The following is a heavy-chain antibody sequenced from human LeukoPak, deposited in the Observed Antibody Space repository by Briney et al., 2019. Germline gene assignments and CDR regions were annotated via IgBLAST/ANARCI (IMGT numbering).Heavy chain of an antibody. Sequence: PSETLSLTCSVSGGSISNYYWSWVRQPPGKGLEWIGYIYYSGSTKYNSALKSRVTISVQTSNNPFSLKLSSVTAADTAVYYCARSSSILTIPTFDYWGRGTLVTVSS. D-gene: IGHD5-24*01. CDR2: IYYSGST. J-gene: IGHJ4*02. V-gene: IGHV4-59*01. CDR1: GGSISNYY. CDR3: ARSSSILTIPTFDY.